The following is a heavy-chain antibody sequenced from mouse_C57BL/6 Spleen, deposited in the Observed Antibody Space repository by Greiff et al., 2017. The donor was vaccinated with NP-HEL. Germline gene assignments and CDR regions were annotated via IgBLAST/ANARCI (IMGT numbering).Heavy chain of an antibody. CDR1: GYTFTSYW. D-gene: IGHD1-1*01. Sequence: VQLQQSGAELVKPGASVKLSCKASGYTFTSYWMQWVKQRPGQGLEWIGEIDPSDSYTNYNQKFKGKATLTVDTSSSTAYMQLSSLTSEDSAVYYWARRTTVDAMDYWGQGTSVTVSS. CDR2: IDPSDSYT. J-gene: IGHJ4*01. V-gene: IGHV1-50*01. CDR3: ARRTTVDAMDY.